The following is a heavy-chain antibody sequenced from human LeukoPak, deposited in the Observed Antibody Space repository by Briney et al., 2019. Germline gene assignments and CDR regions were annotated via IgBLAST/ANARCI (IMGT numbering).Heavy chain of an antibody. J-gene: IGHJ4*02. CDR2: IKPSSGAT. CDR3: ASCYYDSSGYYNFDY. CDR1: GYTFSGHY. V-gene: IGHV1-2*02. D-gene: IGHD3-22*01. Sequence: ASVKVSCKASGYTFSGHYMHWVRQAPGQGLEWMGWIKPSSGATNYAQKFRGRVTMTRDTSNRTSYMELSRLRSDDTALYYCASCYYDSSGYYNFDYWGQGTLVTVSS.